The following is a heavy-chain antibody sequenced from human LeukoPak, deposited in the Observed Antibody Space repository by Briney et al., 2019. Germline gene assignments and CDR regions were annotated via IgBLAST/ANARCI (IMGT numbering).Heavy chain of an antibody. Sequence: GGSLRLSCAVSGFSFTNFWMSWVRQAPGMGLEWVANIHPEGNEKYHVESVKGRFTISRDNTKNLLFLQMNGLRVEDTAVYYCARGDAFSGDHWGQGTLVTVSS. J-gene: IGHJ4*02. CDR1: GFSFTNFW. CDR2: IHPEGNEK. CDR3: ARGDAFSGDH. V-gene: IGHV3-7*04.